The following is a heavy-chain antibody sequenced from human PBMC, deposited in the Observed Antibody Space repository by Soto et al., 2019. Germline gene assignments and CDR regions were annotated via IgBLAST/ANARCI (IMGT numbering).Heavy chain of an antibody. CDR1: GFTFSSYA. CDR3: ARAEIAAFYYYYGMDV. D-gene: IGHD6-25*01. Sequence: GGSLRLSCAASGFTFSSYAMHWVRQAPGKGLEWVAVISYDGSNKYYADSVKGRFTISRDNSKNTLYLQMNSLRAEDTAVYYCARAEIAAFYYYYGMDVWGQGTTVTVSS. CDR2: ISYDGSNK. J-gene: IGHJ6*02. V-gene: IGHV3-30-3*01.